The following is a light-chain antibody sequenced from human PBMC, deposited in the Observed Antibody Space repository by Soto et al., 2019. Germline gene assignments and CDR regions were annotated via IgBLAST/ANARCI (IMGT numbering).Light chain of an antibody. CDR2: GAS. Sequence: EIAMTQSPATLSVSPGERVTLSCRASQSVRSNLAWYQQKPGQAPRLLIYGASSRATGIPDRFSGRGSGTDFTLTISRLEPEDFAVYYCQQYGSSPWAFGPGTKVDIK. J-gene: IGKJ1*01. CDR1: QSVRSN. V-gene: IGKV3-20*01. CDR3: QQYGSSPWA.